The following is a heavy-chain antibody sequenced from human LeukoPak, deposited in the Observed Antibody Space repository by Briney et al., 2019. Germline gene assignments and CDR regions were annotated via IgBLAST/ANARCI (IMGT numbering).Heavy chain of an antibody. J-gene: IGHJ4*02. V-gene: IGHV5-51*01. CDR1: GYSFTNYW. CDR2: IYPGDSDA. D-gene: IGHD1-26*01. CDR3: ARLSGSYRTSFDY. Sequence: GESLKISCKGSGYSFTNYWIGWVRQMPGKGLKWMGIIYPGDSDARYSPSFQGQVPISADKPIGTAYLQWSSLKASDTAIYYCARLSGSYRTSFDYWGQGTLVTVSS.